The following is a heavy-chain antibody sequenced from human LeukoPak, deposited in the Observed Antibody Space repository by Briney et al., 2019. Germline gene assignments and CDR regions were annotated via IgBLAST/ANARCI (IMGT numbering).Heavy chain of an antibody. D-gene: IGHD2-2*01. CDR3: ARAIPAAYYFDY. J-gene: IGHJ4*02. Sequence: SGTLSLTCAVSGGSISSSNWWSWVRQPPGKGLEWIGEIYHSGSTNYNPSLKSRVTISVDTSKNQFSLKLSSVTAADTAVYYCARAIPAAYYFDYWGQGTLVTVSS. V-gene: IGHV4-4*02. CDR1: GGSISSSNW. CDR2: IYHSGST.